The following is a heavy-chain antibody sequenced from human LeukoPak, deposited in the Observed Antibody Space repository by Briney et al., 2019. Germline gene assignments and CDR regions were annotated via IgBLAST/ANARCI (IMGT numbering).Heavy chain of an antibody. Sequence: GGSLRLSCAASGFTFSSYSMNWVRQAPGKGLEWVSYISSSSSTIYYVDSVKGRFTISRDNAKNSLYLQMNSLRAEDTAVYYCARGEYYFDYWGQGTLVTVSS. CDR2: ISSSSSTI. CDR3: ARGEYYFDY. CDR1: GFTFSSYS. J-gene: IGHJ4*02. V-gene: IGHV3-48*01. D-gene: IGHD3-10*01.